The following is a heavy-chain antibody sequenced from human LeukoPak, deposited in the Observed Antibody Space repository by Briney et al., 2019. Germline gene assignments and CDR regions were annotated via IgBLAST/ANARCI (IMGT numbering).Heavy chain of an antibody. CDR2: ISGGAGST. D-gene: IGHD3-16*01. V-gene: IGHV3-23*01. Sequence: GGSLRLSCAASAITFSTYAMSWVRQAPGKGLECVSVISGGAGSTYYADSVKGRFTISRDNAKNTLYLQMNSLRAEDTAVYYCASLQARVFWGQGTLVTVSS. CDR3: ASLQARVF. CDR1: AITFSTYA. J-gene: IGHJ4*02.